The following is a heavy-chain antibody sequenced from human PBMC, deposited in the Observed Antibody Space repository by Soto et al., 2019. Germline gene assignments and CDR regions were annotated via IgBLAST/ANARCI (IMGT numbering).Heavy chain of an antibody. CDR3: AREDYDILTDQPRYYFDF. J-gene: IGHJ4*02. CDR2: IIPILGIA. Sequence: QVPLVQSGAEVKKPGSSVKVSCKASGGTFSSYTISWVRQAPGQGLEWMGRIIPILGIANYAQKFQGRVTITADECTSTAYMELSSLRSEDTAVYYCAREDYDILTDQPRYYFDFWGQGTLVTV. D-gene: IGHD3-9*01. CDR1: GGTFSSYT. V-gene: IGHV1-69*08.